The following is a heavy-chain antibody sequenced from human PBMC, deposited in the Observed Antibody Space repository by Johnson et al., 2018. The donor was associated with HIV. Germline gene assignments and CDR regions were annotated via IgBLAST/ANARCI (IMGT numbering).Heavy chain of an antibody. CDR1: GFTFDDSV. V-gene: IGHV3-30*01. D-gene: IGHD1-26*01. CDR3: ARDGAGARMDAFDT. Sequence: QVQLVESGGGVVQPGGSLRLSCAASGFTFDDSVMNWVRQAPGKGLEWVAGMSCDGGFKDYADSVRGRFTISRDNARSTLYLEMINLRAEETAVYFCARDGAGARMDAFDTWGQGTMVIVSS. CDR2: MSCDGGFK. J-gene: IGHJ3*02.